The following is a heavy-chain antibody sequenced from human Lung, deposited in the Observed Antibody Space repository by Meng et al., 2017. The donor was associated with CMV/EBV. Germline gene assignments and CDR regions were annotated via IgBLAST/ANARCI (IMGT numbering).Heavy chain of an antibody. D-gene: IGHD5-18*01. Sequence: ASVKVSCKASGYTFTVYYMHWVRQAPGQGLEWVGWINPNSGDTNFAKKFEARVTMTRDTSISTAYMELSSLRSDDTAVYYCARHPAYSYGYPMSPYWVDPWGQGTLVTVSS. CDR3: ARHPAYSYGYPMSPYWVDP. CDR2: INPNSGDT. J-gene: IGHJ5*02. CDR1: GYTFTVYY. V-gene: IGHV1-2*02.